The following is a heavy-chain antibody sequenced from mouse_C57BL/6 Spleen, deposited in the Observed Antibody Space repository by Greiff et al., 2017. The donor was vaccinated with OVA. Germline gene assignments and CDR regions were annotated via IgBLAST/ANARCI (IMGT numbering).Heavy chain of an antibody. Sequence: VQLQQSGAELVRPGASVTLSCTASGFNIKDYYMHWVKQRPEQGLEWIGRIDPEDGDTEYAPKFQGKATMTADTSSNTAYLQLSSLTSEDTAVYYCTRINYYGSSLDYWGQGTTLTVSS. J-gene: IGHJ2*01. CDR1: GFNIKDYY. D-gene: IGHD1-1*01. CDR3: TRINYYGSSLDY. CDR2: IDPEDGDT. V-gene: IGHV14-1*01.